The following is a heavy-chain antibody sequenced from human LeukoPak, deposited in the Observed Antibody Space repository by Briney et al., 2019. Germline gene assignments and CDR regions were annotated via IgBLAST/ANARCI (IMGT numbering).Heavy chain of an antibody. CDR1: GGSISSGGYY. V-gene: IGHV4-30-2*01. J-gene: IGHJ4*02. Sequence: SETLSLTCTVSGGSISSGGYYWSWIRQPPGKGLEWIGYIYHSGSTYYNPSLKSRVTISVDRSKNQFSLKLSSVTAADTAVYYSARLDYGDHYFDYWGQGTLVTVSS. CDR3: ARLDYGDHYFDY. CDR2: IYHSGST. D-gene: IGHD4-17*01.